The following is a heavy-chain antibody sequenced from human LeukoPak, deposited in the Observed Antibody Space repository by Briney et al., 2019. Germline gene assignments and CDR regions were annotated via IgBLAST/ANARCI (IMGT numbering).Heavy chain of an antibody. D-gene: IGHD6-19*01. CDR3: ARAGYSSGWLAHFDS. Sequence: PSETLSLTCTVSGGSISSDYWSCIRQPPGKGLEWIGYIYYSGSTNSNPSLKSRVTISEDTSKNQFSLKLSSVTAADTAVYYCARAGYSSGWLAHFDSWGQGTLVTVSS. CDR2: IYYSGST. V-gene: IGHV4-59*01. CDR1: GGSISSDY. J-gene: IGHJ4*02.